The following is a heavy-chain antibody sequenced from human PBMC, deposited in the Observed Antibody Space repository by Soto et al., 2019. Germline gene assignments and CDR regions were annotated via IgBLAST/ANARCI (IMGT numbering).Heavy chain of an antibody. J-gene: IGHJ6*03. V-gene: IGHV1-3*01. D-gene: IGHD6-13*01. Sequence: ASVKVSCKASGYTFTSYAMHWVRQAPGQRLEWMGWINAGNGNTKYSQKFQGRVTITRDTSASTAYMELSSLRSEDTAVYYCARVGSGQQPLDDYYYYYMDVWGKGTTVTVSS. CDR1: GYTFTSYA. CDR2: INAGNGNT. CDR3: ARVGSGQQPLDDYYYYYMDV.